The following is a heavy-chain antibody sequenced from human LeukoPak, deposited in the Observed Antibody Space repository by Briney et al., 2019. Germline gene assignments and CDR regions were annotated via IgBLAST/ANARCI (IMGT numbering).Heavy chain of an antibody. D-gene: IGHD1-26*01. CDR2: MNPNSGNT. Sequence: ASVKVSCKASGYTFTSYDINWVRQATGQGLEWMGWMNPNSGNTGYAQKFQGRVTMTRNTSISTAYMELSSLRSEDTAVYYCARGQRWELLSAFDIWGQGTMVTVSS. CDR3: ARGQRWELLSAFDI. CDR1: GYTFTSYD. J-gene: IGHJ3*02. V-gene: IGHV1-8*01.